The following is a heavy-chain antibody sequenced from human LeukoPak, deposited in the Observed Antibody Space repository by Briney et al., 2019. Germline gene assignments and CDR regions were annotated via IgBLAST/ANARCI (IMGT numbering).Heavy chain of an antibody. D-gene: IGHD3-10*01. CDR3: AKGHIGSGSYYYFDY. CDR2: VSWNRGFI. CDR1: GFTVSTNY. V-gene: IGHV3-9*01. J-gene: IGHJ4*02. Sequence: GGSLRLSCAASGFTVSTNYMSWVRQAPGKKLEWVSGVSWNRGFIGYADSVKGRFTVSRDNAKSSLYLQMNSLRTEDTAFYYCAKGHIGSGSYYYFDYWGQGTLVTVSS.